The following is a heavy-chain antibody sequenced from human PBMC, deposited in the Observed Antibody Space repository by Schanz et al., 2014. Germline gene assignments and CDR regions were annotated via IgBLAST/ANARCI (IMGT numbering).Heavy chain of an antibody. J-gene: IGHJ6*02. D-gene: IGHD3-16*01. V-gene: IGHV4-31*03. CDR2: ISYSGST. Sequence: QVQLHESGPGLVKPSQTLSLTCTVSGASISSGGYYWDWIRLLPGKGLEWIGYISYSGSTSFNPSLKSRLTMSVDTSKNQFSLRLSSVTAADTAVYYCARHGGIPYYPMDVWGQGTTVTVSS. CDR1: GASISSGGYY. CDR3: ARHGGIPYYPMDV.